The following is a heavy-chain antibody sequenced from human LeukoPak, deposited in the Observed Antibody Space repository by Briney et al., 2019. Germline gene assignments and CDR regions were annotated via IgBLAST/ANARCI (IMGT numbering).Heavy chain of an antibody. CDR2: IYYSGST. D-gene: IGHD3-22*01. CDR1: GFTFSSRDW. V-gene: IGHV4-4*02. Sequence: WGSLRLSCVASGFTFSSRDWMPWVRQAPGKGLEWIGSIYYSGSTYYNPALKSRGTISVDTSKNQFSLKLSSVTAADTAVYYCARDSGPITMIVVSWFDPWGQGTLVTVSS. CDR3: ARDSGPITMIVVSWFDP. J-gene: IGHJ5*02.